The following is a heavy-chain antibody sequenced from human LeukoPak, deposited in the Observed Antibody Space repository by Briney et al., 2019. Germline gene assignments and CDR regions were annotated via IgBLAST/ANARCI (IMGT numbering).Heavy chain of an antibody. D-gene: IGHD1-20*01. CDR3: ARRSRYNWNGHFDY. J-gene: IGHJ4*02. V-gene: IGHV4-39*01. CDR1: GGSISSYY. CDR2: IYYSGST. Sequence: SETLSLTCAVSGGSISSYYWGWIRQPPGKGLEWIGSIYYSGSTYYNPSLKSRVTISVDTSKNQFSLKLSSVTAADTAVYYCARRSRYNWNGHFDYWGQGTLVTVSS.